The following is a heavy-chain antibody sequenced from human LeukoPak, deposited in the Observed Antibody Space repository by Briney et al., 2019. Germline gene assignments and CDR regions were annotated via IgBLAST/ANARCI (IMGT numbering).Heavy chain of an antibody. V-gene: IGHV1-8*03. D-gene: IGHD6-13*01. CDR1: GYTFTSYD. J-gene: IGHJ5*02. Sequence: ASVKVSCKASGYTFTSYDINWVRQATGQGLEWMGWMNPNSGNTGYAQKFQGRVTITRNTSISTAYMELSSLRSEDTAVYYCARGRSRWAWFDPWGQGTLVTVSS. CDR3: ARGRSRWAWFDP. CDR2: MNPNSGNT.